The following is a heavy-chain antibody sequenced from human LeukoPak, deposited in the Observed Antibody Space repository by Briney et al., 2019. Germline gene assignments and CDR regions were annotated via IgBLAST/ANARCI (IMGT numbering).Heavy chain of an antibody. D-gene: IGHD3-10*01. J-gene: IGHJ6*04. CDR1: GGSFSGYY. V-gene: IGHV4-34*01. Sequence: SETLSLTCAVYGGSFSGYYWSWIRQPPGKGLEWVGEINHSGSTNYNPSLKSRVTISVNTSKNQFSLKLSSVTAADTAVYYCARAMVRGVSHVDVWGKGTTVTISS. CDR3: ARAMVRGVSHVDV. CDR2: INHSGST.